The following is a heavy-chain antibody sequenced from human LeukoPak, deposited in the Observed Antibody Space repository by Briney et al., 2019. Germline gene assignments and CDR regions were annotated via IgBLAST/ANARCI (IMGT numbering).Heavy chain of an antibody. Sequence: PGGSLRLSCAASEFTFSNYSMNWVRQAPGEGLEWVSGVNWNGDSTNYADSVKGRFTISRDKAKTSLFLQMNSLRVDDTALYYCVRGEVTYSLDYWGQGTLVIVSA. J-gene: IGHJ4*02. CDR2: VNWNGDST. D-gene: IGHD2-15*01. V-gene: IGHV3-20*04. CDR1: EFTFSNYS. CDR3: VRGEVTYSLDY.